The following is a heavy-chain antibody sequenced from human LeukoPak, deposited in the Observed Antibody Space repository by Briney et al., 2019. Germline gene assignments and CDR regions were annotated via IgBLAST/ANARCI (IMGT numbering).Heavy chain of an antibody. Sequence: GESLKISCKGSGYSFTSYWIGWVRQMPGKGLEWMGIIYSPSFQGQVTISADKSISTAYLQWSSLKASDTAMYYCARQKVYGITAAGPAISYYYYYMDVWDKGTTVTVSS. D-gene: IGHD6-13*01. CDR1: GYSFTSYW. V-gene: IGHV5-51*01. J-gene: IGHJ6*03. CDR2: IY. CDR3: ARQKVYGITAAGPAISYYYYYMDV.